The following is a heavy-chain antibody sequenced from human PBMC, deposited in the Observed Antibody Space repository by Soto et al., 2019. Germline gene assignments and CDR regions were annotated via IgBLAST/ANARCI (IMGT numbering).Heavy chain of an antibody. CDR3: ARAPYDILTGFYNWFDP. CDR2: INPNSGGT. V-gene: IGHV1-2*04. D-gene: IGHD3-9*01. J-gene: IGHJ5*02. Sequence: ASVKVSCKASGYTFTVYYMHWVRQAPGQGLEWMGWINPNSGGTNYAQKFQGWVTMTRDTSLSTAYMELSRLRSDDTAVYYCARAPYDILTGFYNWFDPWGQGTLVTVSS. CDR1: GYTFTVYY.